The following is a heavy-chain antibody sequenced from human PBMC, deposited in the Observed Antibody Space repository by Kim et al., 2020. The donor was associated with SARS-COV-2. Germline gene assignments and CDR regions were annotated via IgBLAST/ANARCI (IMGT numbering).Heavy chain of an antibody. V-gene: IGHV1-18*01. CDR3: ARSPGPLGFGESHGKPSNYYYYYGMDV. D-gene: IGHD3-10*01. J-gene: IGHJ6*02. CDR2: ISAYNGNT. CDR1: GYTFTSYG. Sequence: ASVKVSCKASGYTFTSYGISWVRQAPGQGLEWMGWISAYNGNTNYAQKLQGRVTMTTDTSTSTAYMELRSLRSDDTAVYYCARSPGPLGFGESHGKPSNYYYYYGMDVWGQGTTVTVSS.